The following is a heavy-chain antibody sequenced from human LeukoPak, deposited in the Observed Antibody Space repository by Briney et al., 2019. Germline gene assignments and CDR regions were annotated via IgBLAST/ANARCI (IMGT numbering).Heavy chain of an antibody. CDR2: IYYSGST. CDR1: GGSISSSSYY. Sequence: SETLSLTCTVSGGSISSSSYYWGWIRQPPGKGLEWIGSIYYSGSTYYNPSLKSRVTISVDTSKNQFSLKLSSVTAADTAVYYCARSQQWLVLGYYFDYWGQGTLVTVSS. J-gene: IGHJ4*02. V-gene: IGHV4-39*07. CDR3: ARSQQWLVLGYYFDY. D-gene: IGHD6-19*01.